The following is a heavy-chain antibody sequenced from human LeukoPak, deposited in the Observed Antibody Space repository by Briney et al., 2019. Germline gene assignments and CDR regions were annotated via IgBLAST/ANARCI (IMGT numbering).Heavy chain of an antibody. J-gene: IGHJ6*03. V-gene: IGHV3-53*01. CDR1: GFTVSINY. Sequence: SGGSLRLSCAASGFTVSINYMSWVRQAPGKGLEWVSVIYSGGSTYYADSVKGRFTISRDNSKNTLYLQMNSLRAEDTAVYYCARDFNYGSGSNYYYYMDVWGKGTTVTVSS. D-gene: IGHD3-10*01. CDR2: IYSGGST. CDR3: ARDFNYGSGSNYYYYMDV.